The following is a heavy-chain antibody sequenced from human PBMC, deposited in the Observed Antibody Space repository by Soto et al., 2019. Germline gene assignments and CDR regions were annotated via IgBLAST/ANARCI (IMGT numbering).Heavy chain of an antibody. V-gene: IGHV1-18*04. CDR3: AVEQTGGGGFDV. Sequence: SAKVSCKASGYTFTSYCISWVPQALGQGLERMGGISASDGHTKYAQKLQGRVTMTTDKPTSTAYMEVRSLRSDDTAVYYCAVEQTGGGGFDVWGQGTMVTVS. J-gene: IGHJ3*01. CDR1: GYTFTSYC. D-gene: IGHD2-15*01. CDR2: ISASDGHT.